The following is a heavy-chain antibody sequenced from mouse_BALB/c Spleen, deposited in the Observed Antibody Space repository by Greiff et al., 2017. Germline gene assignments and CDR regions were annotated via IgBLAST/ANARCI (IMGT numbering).Heavy chain of an antibody. CDR2: ISSGSSTI. Sequence: EVHLVESGGGLVQPGGSRKLSCAASGFTFSSFGMHWVRQAPEKGLEWVAYISSGSSTIYYADTVKGRFTISRDNPKNTLFLQMTSLRSEDTAMYYCARPPIAGYYAMDYWGQGTSVTVSS. V-gene: IGHV5-17*02. D-gene: IGHD4-1*01. CDR3: ARPPIAGYYAMDY. CDR1: GFTFSSFG. J-gene: IGHJ4*01.